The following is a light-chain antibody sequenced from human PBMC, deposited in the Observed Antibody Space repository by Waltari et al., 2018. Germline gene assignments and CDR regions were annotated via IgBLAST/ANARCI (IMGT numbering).Light chain of an antibody. CDR2: KVS. CDR1: QTLVHSDGNTY. V-gene: IGKV2-30*02. J-gene: IGKJ4*01. Sequence: DVVLTQSPLSLPVTLGQPASISCKSSQTLVHSDGNTYLAWFHQRPGQSPRRLIYKVSNRESGVPDRFSASGSGTDFTLKISRVEAEDVGVYYCMQGTHWQLTFGGGTKVEMK. CDR3: MQGTHWQLT.